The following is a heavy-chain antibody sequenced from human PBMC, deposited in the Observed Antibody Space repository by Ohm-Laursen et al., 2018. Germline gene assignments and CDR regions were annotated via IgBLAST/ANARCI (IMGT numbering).Heavy chain of an antibody. Sequence: TLSLTCVVSDASIDSAKWSWVRQSAGKQLEWIGRVSQIGTPSYNPSFGSRVIISVESSKNRVSLVLGAVTAADTAVYFCARDNSNYGWFDPWGQGTLATVSS. CDR3: ARDNSNYGWFDP. D-gene: IGHD4-11*01. V-gene: IGHV4-4*07. CDR1: DASIDSAK. J-gene: IGHJ5*02. CDR2: VSQIGTP.